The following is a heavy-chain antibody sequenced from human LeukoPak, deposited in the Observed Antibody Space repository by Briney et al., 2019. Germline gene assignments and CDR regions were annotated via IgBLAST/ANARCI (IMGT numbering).Heavy chain of an antibody. D-gene: IGHD5-18*01. V-gene: IGHV4-61*02. CDR3: ASLYTYAPRESY. CDR2: IYTSGST. Sequence: SETLSLTCTVSGGSISSGSYYWRWIRQPAGKGLEWIGRIYTSGSTNYNPSLKSRVTISVDTSKNQFSLKLSSVTAADTAVYYCASLYTYAPRESYWGQGTLVTVSS. CDR1: GGSISSGSYY. J-gene: IGHJ4*02.